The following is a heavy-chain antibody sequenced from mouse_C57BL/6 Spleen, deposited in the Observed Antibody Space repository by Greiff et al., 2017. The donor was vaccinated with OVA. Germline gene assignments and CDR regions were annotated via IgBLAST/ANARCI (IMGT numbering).Heavy chain of an antibody. V-gene: IGHV1-82*01. CDR3: ARLLLLRGAY. J-gene: IGHJ3*01. CDR1: GYAFSSSW. Sequence: VKLQESGPELVKPGASVKISCKASGYAFSSSWMNWVKQRPGKGLEWIGRIYPGDGDTNYNGKFKGKATLTADKSSSTAYMQLSSLTSEDSAVYFCARLLLLRGAYWGQGTLGTVSA. D-gene: IGHD1-1*01. CDR2: IYPGDGDT.